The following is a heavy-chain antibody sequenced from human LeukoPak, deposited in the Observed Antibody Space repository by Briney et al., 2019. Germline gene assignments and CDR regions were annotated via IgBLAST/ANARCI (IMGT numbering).Heavy chain of an antibody. Sequence: GGSLRLSCAASGFTVSSNYMSWVRQAPGKGLEWVSVIYSGGSTYYADSVKGRFTISRDNSKNTLYLQMNSLRAEDTAVYYCARDSTYSSSRYGRGYYYYYGMDVWGQGTTVTVSS. CDR3: ARDSTYSSSRYGRGYYYYYGMDV. J-gene: IGHJ6*02. V-gene: IGHV3-66*01. D-gene: IGHD6-13*01. CDR1: GFTVSSNY. CDR2: IYSGGST.